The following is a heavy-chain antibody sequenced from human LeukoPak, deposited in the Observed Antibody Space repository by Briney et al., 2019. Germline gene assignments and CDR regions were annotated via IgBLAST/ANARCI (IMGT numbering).Heavy chain of an antibody. CDR3: ARFGTSSSRFFDQ. J-gene: IGHJ4*02. V-gene: IGHV4-59*01. CDR1: GGSISAYY. D-gene: IGHD6-6*01. Sequence: PSETLSPTRTVSGGSISAYYWSSIRQPPGKGLEWIGYIHYSGTTNYYPSLKSRVTIALDTSKNQFSLKLNSVTAADTAVYYCARFGTSSSRFFDQWGQGTLVTVSS. CDR2: IHYSGTT.